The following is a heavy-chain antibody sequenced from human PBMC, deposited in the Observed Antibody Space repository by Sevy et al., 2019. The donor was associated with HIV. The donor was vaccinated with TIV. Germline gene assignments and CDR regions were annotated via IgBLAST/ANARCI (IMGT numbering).Heavy chain of an antibody. D-gene: IGHD2-21*01. V-gene: IGHV5-51*01. Sequence: GESLKISCEGSGYSFTTYWIGWVRQMPGKGLEWMGVIYPDDSDTRYNPSFPAQVTISADKSFNTAYLEWSSLKASDTAIYYCARLEQRHCNGAHCYPFDYWGQGTLVTVSS. CDR1: GYSFTTYW. J-gene: IGHJ4*02. CDR2: IYPDDSDT. CDR3: ARLEQRHCNGAHCYPFDY.